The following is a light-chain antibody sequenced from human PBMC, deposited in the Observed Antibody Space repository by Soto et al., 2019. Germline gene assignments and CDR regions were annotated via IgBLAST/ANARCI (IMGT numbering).Light chain of an antibody. J-gene: IGKJ1*01. Sequence: DIQMTQSPSSRSASVRDRVTMTCRASQDISNYLAWFQQKPGKVPKLLIYAASTLQPGVPSRFSGSGSGTDFTLTISGLQPVDVATYYCQKYNSAPQTFGQGTKVEI. CDR2: AAS. V-gene: IGKV1-27*01. CDR3: QKYNSAPQT. CDR1: QDISNY.